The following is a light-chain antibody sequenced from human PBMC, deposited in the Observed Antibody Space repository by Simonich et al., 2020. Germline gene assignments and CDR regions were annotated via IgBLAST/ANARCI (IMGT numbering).Light chain of an antibody. V-gene: IGKV3-15*01. CDR2: GAS. CDR1: PSVSSN. Sequence: EIVMTQSPATLSVSPGERATLSCRASPSVSSNFAWYQQKPSQAPRLLIYGASTRATGIPVRFSGSWSGTEFTLTISSIQSEDFAVYYCQQYNNWPLYTCGQGTKLEIK. J-gene: IGKJ2*01. CDR3: QQYNNWPLYT.